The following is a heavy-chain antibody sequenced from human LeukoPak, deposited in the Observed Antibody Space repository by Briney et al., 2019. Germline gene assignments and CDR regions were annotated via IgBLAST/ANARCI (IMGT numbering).Heavy chain of an antibody. CDR2: IIPIFGIA. J-gene: IGHJ4*02. D-gene: IGHD5-24*01. V-gene: IGHV1-69*15. CDR3: ARDSRDGYNSAFDY. Sequence: ASVKVSCKASGGTFSSYAISWVRQAPGQGLEWMGRIIPIFGIANYAQKFQGRVTITADESTSTAYMELSSLRSEDTAVYYCARDSRDGYNSAFDYWGQGTLVTVSS. CDR1: GGTFSSYA.